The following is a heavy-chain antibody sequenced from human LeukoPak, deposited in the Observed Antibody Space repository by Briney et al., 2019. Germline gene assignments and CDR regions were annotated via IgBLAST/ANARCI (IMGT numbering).Heavy chain of an antibody. D-gene: IGHD6-13*01. CDR2: IYYSGST. Sequence: SETLSLTCTVSGGSISSSSYYWGWIRQPPGKGLEWIGNIYYSGSTYYNPSLKSRVTISADTSKNQFSLKLSSVTAADTAVYYCARRSSSWYSKIDSWGQGTLVTVSS. CDR1: GGSISSSSYY. V-gene: IGHV4-39*01. J-gene: IGHJ4*02. CDR3: ARRSSSWYSKIDS.